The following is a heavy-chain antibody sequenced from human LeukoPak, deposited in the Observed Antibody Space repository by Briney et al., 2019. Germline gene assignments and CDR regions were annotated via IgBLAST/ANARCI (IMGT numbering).Heavy chain of an antibody. D-gene: IGHD2-2*01. Sequence: SETLSLTCTVSGGSISSYYWSWIRQPPGRGLEWIGTIYYSGTTYYNPSLRSRVTMSVDTSRDRFSLSLSFVTAADTAVYYCARRPIVVVPAASHYF. CDR2: IYYSGTT. CDR1: GGSISSYY. V-gene: IGHV4-59*04. CDR3: ARRPIVVVPAASHYF. J-gene: IGHJ4*01.